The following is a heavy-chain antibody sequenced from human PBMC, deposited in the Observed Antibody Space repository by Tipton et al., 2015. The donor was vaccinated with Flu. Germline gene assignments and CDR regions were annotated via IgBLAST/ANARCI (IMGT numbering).Heavy chain of an antibody. Sequence: TLSLTCAVYGGSFSGYYWSWIRQPPGKGLEWIGEINHSGSTNCNPSLKSRVTISVDTSKNQFSLKLSSVTAADTAVYYCARSRRQLVRLYYFDYWGQGTLVTVSS. D-gene: IGHD6-13*01. J-gene: IGHJ4*02. V-gene: IGHV4-34*01. CDR3: ARSRRQLVRLYYFDY. CDR1: GGSFSGYY. CDR2: INHSGST.